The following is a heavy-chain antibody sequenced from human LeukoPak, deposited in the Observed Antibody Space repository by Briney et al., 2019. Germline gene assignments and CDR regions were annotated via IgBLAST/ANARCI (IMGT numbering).Heavy chain of an antibody. J-gene: IGHJ4*02. D-gene: IGHD3-22*01. CDR1: VFTFTSSA. CDR2: IVVGSGNT. CDR3: AASPDYYDSSGYSYYFDY. V-gene: IGHV1-58*01. Sequence: ASVKVSCKASVFTFTSSAVQLLRQPRGQRLEWIGWIVVGSGNTNYAQKFQERVTITRDMSTSTAYMELSSLRSEDTAVYYCAASPDYYDSSGYSYYFDYWGQGTLVTVSS.